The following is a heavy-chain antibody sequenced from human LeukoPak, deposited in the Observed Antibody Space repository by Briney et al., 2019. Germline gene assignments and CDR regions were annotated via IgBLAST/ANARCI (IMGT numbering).Heavy chain of an antibody. J-gene: IGHJ4*02. CDR1: GFTFSSYS. CDR2: ISSSSSTI. CDR3: ARGHMTTVTTYYFDY. Sequence: GGSLRLSCAASGFTFSSYSMNWVRQAPGKGLEWVSYISSSSSTIYYADSVKGRFTISRDKAKNSLYLQMNSLRAEDTAVYYCARGHMTTVTTYYFDYWGQGTLVTVSS. V-gene: IGHV3-48*01. D-gene: IGHD4-17*01.